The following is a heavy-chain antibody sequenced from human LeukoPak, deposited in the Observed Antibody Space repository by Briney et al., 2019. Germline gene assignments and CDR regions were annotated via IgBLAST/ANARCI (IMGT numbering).Heavy chain of an antibody. Sequence: PSETLSLTCTVSGGSISSYYWSWIRQPPGKGLEWIGYIYYSGSNNYNPSLKSRVTISVDTSKNQFSLKLSSVTAADTAVYYCARTYSKLSGIDYWGQGTLVTVSS. J-gene: IGHJ4*02. D-gene: IGHD6-13*01. CDR1: GGSISSYY. CDR3: ARTYSKLSGIDY. CDR2: IYYSGSN. V-gene: IGHV4-59*01.